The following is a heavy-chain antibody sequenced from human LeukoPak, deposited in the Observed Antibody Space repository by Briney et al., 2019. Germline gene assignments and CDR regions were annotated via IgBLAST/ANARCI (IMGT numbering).Heavy chain of an antibody. Sequence: PQTLSLTCTVSGCSISSRDYYWPWIRQHPGKGLDWIGYIYYCWCTSYNPTLKSRVNISVDTSKNQFSLKLTPVAAADTAVYKCAREVVSVEGAGYYFDTWGQGILVTVS. CDR2: IYYCWCT. CDR3: AREVVSVEGAGYYFDT. D-gene: IGHD1-26*01. V-gene: IGHV4-31*03. J-gene: IGHJ4*02. CDR1: GCSISSRDYY.